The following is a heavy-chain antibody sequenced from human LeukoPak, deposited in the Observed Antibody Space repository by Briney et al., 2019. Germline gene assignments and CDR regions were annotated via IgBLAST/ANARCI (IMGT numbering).Heavy chain of an antibody. CDR1: GGSISSYY. V-gene: IGHV4-59*12. D-gene: IGHD3-3*01. Sequence: SETLSLTCTVSGGSISSYYWNWIRQPPGKGLEWIGYIYYSGSTNYNPSLKSRVTISVDTSKNQFSLKLSSVTAADTAVYYCARELYDFWSGFDYWGQGTLVTVSS. J-gene: IGHJ4*02. CDR2: IYYSGST. CDR3: ARELYDFWSGFDY.